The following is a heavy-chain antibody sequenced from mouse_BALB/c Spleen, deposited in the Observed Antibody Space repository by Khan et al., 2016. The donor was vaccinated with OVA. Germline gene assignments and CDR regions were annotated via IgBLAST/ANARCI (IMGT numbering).Heavy chain of an antibody. CDR3: ARGNYDGYYLDY. D-gene: IGHD2-4*01. Sequence: EVQLQESGPGLVKPSQSLSLTCTVPGYSITSGYAWNWIRQFPGNKLEWMGYISYSGVTSYTPSLKSRISITRDKSKNQFFLQLNSVTTEDTATDYCARGNYDGYYLDYWGQGTTLTVSS. J-gene: IGHJ2*01. V-gene: IGHV3-2*02. CDR1: GYSITSGYA. CDR2: ISYSGVT.